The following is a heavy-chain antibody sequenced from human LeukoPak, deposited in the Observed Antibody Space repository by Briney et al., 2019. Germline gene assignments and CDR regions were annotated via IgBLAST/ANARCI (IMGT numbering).Heavy chain of an antibody. D-gene: IGHD3-9*01. Sequence: SETLSLTCAVYGGSFSGYYWSWIRQPPGKGLEWIGEINHSGSTNYNPSLKSRVTISVDTSKNQFSLKLSSVTAADTAVYYCARLPKTVLRYFDHYGMDVWGQGTTVTVSS. CDR2: INHSGST. CDR3: ARLPKTVLRYFDHYGMDV. V-gene: IGHV4-34*01. J-gene: IGHJ6*02. CDR1: GGSFSGYY.